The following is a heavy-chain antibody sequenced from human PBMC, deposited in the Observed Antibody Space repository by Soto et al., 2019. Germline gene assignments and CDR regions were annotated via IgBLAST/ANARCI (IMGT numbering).Heavy chain of an antibody. D-gene: IGHD3-16*01. J-gene: IGHJ4*02. CDR2: IIPDFRTS. CDR3: AKDGSWDGGGGES. CDR1: GVTFSSYA. Sequence: QVQLVQSGAEVKKPGSSVKVSCSASGVTFSSYAFTWVRQAPGQGLEWMGNIIPDFRTSTYAQRFQGRLTISADESTDAVYMELSSLGSEDTAVYLCAKDGSWDGGGGESWGQGTLVIVSS. V-gene: IGHV1-69*18.